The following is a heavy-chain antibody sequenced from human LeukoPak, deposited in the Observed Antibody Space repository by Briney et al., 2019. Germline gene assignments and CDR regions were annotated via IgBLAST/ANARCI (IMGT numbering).Heavy chain of an antibody. CDR3: ARDGGGRWLQFDY. CDR2: ISGSGGTT. J-gene: IGHJ4*02. D-gene: IGHD5-24*01. CDR1: GFTFDDYA. V-gene: IGHV3-23*01. Sequence: GRSLRLSCAASGFTFDDYAMHWVRQAPGKGLEWVSAISGSGGTTYYADSVKGRFTISRDNSKNTLYLQMNSLRAEDTAVYYCARDGGGRWLQFDYWGQGTLVTVSS.